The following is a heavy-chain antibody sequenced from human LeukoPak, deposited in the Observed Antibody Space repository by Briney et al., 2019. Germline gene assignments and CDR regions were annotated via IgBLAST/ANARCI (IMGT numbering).Heavy chain of an antibody. CDR2: IYHSGTT. V-gene: IGHV4-4*02. D-gene: IGHD5-18*01. CDR1: GFTFSTYAM. J-gene: IGHJ4*02. CDR3: ARGYGYGFPLIDY. Sequence: GSLRLSCAASGFTFSTYAMNWVRQAPGKGLEWIGEIYHSGTTNYNPSLKSRVTISVDKSKNQFSLELSSVTAADTAVYYCARGYGYGFPLIDYWGQGTLVTVSS.